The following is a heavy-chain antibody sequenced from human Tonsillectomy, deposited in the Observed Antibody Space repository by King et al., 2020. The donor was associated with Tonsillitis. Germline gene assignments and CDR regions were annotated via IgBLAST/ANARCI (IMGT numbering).Heavy chain of an antibody. CDR3: AQPVRVIDNMDPDLPTAFGH. J-gene: IGHJ4*02. V-gene: IGHV1-2*02. D-gene: IGHD3-16*01. CDR1: GYTFTDYY. CDR2: INCYTGAT. Sequence: VQLVQSGPEVKKPGASVTVSCEASGYTFTDYYMHWVRQVPGQGLEWLGWINCYTGATNYAHKFQGRVTLTRDTSSSTAYMDLSSLRSDDTAVYYCAQPVRVIDNMDPDLPTAFGHWGPGTLVTVSS.